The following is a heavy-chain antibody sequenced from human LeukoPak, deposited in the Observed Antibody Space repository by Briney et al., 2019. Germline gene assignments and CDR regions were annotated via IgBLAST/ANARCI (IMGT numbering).Heavy chain of an antibody. J-gene: IGHJ4*02. V-gene: IGHV1-69*01. Sequence: ASVKVSCKASGGTFSSYAISWVRQAPGQGLEWMGGIIPIFGTANCVQKFQGRVTITADESTSTAYMELSSLRSEDTAVYYCARSSELPMFDYWGQGTLVTVSS. CDR1: GGTFSSYA. D-gene: IGHD1-7*01. CDR3: ARSSELPMFDY. CDR2: IIPIFGTA.